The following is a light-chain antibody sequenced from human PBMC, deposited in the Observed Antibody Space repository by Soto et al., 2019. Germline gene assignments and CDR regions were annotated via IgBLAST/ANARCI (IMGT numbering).Light chain of an antibody. CDR1: QGVTTN. CDR2: DVS. Sequence: EIVMTQSPATLSVSPGERATLSCRAGQGVTTNFAWYQQKSGQSPRLLIYDVSTRATGVPARFSGTGSETDFTLPLSGLQSDDSEVYFCQQYNNWPFSFGQGTRLEIK. V-gene: IGKV3-15*01. CDR3: QQYNNWPFS. J-gene: IGKJ5*01.